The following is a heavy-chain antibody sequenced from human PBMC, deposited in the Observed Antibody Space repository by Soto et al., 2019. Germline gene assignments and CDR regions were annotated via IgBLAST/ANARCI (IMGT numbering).Heavy chain of an antibody. CDR2: INHSGST. CDR3: ARGAGTMVRGALGYYYYGMDV. CDR1: GGSFSGYY. Sequence: QVQLQQWGAGLLKPSETLSLTCAVYGGSFSGYYWSWIRQPPGKGLEWIGEINHSGSTNYNPSLKSRVTISVDTSKNQFSLKLSSVIAADTAVYYCARGAGTMVRGALGYYYYGMDVWGQGTTVTVSS. J-gene: IGHJ6*02. V-gene: IGHV4-34*01. D-gene: IGHD3-10*01.